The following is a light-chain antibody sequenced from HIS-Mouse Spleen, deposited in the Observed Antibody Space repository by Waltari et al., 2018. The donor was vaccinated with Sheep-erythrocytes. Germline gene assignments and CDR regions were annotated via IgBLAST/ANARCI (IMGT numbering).Light chain of an antibody. V-gene: IGLV2-11*01. Sequence: QSALTQPRPVSGSPGQSVPISCTGTSSDVGGCNYASWYQHHPGKAPKLMIYDVSKRPSGVPDRFSGSKSGNTASLTISGLQAEDEADYYCCSYAGSYNHVFATGTKVTVL. CDR3: CSYAGSYNHV. J-gene: IGLJ1*01. CDR2: DVS. CDR1: SSDVGGCNY.